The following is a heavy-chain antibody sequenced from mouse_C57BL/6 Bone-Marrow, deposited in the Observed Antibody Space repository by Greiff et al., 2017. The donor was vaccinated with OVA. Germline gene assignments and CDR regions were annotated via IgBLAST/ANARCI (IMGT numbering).Heavy chain of an antibody. J-gene: IGHJ1*03. Sequence: EVQLQQSGAELVRPGSSVKMSCKTSGYTFTSYGINWVKQRPGQGLEWIGYIYIGNGYTEYNEKFKGKATLTSDTSSSTAYMQLSSLTSEDSAIYFGARRRVYDGYYDWYFDVWGTGPTVTVSS. CDR2: IYIGNGYT. V-gene: IGHV1-58*01. CDR3: ARRRVYDGYYDWYFDV. D-gene: IGHD2-3*01. CDR1: GYTFTSYG.